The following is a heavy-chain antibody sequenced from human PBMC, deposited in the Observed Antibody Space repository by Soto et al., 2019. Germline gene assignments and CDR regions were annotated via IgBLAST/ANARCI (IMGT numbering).Heavy chain of an antibody. V-gene: IGHV3-53*01. CDR2: IYSGGST. CDR1: GFTVSSNY. J-gene: IGHJ6*02. CDR3: ARDRGSHDPYYYYYGMDV. D-gene: IGHD3-16*01. Sequence: GGSLRLSCAASGFTVSSNYMSWVRQAPGKGLKWVTVIYSGGSTYYADSVKGRFTISRDNSKNTLYLQMNSLRAEDTAVYYCARDRGSHDPYYYYYGMDVWGQGTTVTVSS.